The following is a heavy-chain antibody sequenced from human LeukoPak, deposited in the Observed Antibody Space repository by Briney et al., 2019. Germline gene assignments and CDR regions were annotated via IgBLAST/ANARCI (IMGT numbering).Heavy chain of an antibody. J-gene: IGHJ5*01. V-gene: IGHV3-30*18. D-gene: IGHD3-22*01. CDR3: AKGSGSGYSSSDS. CDR1: GFTFSNYG. CDR2: ISYDGSNK. Sequence: GGSLRLSCAASGFTFSNYGMHWVRQAPGKGLEWVAVISYDGSNKYHADSVKGRFTISRDNSKNTLYLQMNSLRAEDTAVYYCAKGSGSGYSSSDSWGQGTLVTVSS.